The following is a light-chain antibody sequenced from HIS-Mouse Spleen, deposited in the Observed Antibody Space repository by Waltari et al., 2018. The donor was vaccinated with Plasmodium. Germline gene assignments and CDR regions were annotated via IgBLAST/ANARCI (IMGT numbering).Light chain of an antibody. CDR2: GAS. J-gene: IGKJ3*01. CDR1: QSVSSN. Sequence: EIVMTQSPATLSVSPGERATLSCRASQSVSSNLAWYQQKPGQAPSLLSYGASTRATGIPARFSGSGSGREFTLTISRLQSEDFAVYYGQQYNNWSVTFGPGTKVDIK. V-gene: IGKV3-15*01. CDR3: QQYNNWSVT.